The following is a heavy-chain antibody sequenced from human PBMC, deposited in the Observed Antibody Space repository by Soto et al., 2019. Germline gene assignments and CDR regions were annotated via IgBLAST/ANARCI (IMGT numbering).Heavy chain of an antibody. J-gene: IGHJ4*02. D-gene: IGHD3-10*01. Sequence: GGSLRLSCAASGFTFSSYGMHWVRQAPGKGLEWVAVIWYDGSNKYYADSVKGRFTISRDNSKNTLYLQMNSLRAEDTAVYYCARAAEIGALLLWFGELSGNFDYWGQGTLVTVSS. CDR2: IWYDGSNK. CDR1: GFTFSSYG. CDR3: ARAAEIGALLLWFGELSGNFDY. V-gene: IGHV3-33*01.